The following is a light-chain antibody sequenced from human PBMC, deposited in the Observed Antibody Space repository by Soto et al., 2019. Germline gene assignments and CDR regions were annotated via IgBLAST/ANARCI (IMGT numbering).Light chain of an antibody. V-gene: IGLV2-8*01. CDR1: SIDIGGYDH. Sequence: QSVLTQPPSASGSPGQSVTISCTGTSIDIGGYDHVSWYQQHPGKAPKVMIYEVTKRPSGVPDRFSGSKAGNTASLTVFGLQAEDEADYYCSSFAGPVWVFGGGTKVTVL. J-gene: IGLJ3*02. CDR2: EVT. CDR3: SSFAGPVWV.